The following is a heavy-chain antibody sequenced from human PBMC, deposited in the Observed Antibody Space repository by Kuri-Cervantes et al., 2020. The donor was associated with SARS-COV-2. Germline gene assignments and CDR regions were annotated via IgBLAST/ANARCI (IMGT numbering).Heavy chain of an antibody. D-gene: IGHD1-26*01. Sequence: SVKVSCKASGGTFSSSAFSWVRQAPGQGLEWMGGIVPVFGTGNYARQFQGRVSFTTDELTTTVYMELSGLSSNDTAVYYCAICQLGDTYFGYWGQGTLVTVSS. CDR1: GGTFSSSA. CDR3: AICQLGDTYFGY. J-gene: IGHJ4*02. V-gene: IGHV1-69*05. CDR2: IVPVFGTG.